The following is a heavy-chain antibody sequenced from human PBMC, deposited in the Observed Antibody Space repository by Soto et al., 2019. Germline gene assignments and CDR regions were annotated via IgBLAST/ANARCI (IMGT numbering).Heavy chain of an antibody. CDR1: GFTFSNAW. V-gene: IGHV3-15*01. D-gene: IGHD3-22*01. CDR2: IKSKTDGGTT. CDR3: TTDWDYYYDSSGYSDAFDI. J-gene: IGHJ3*02. Sequence: GGSLRLSCAASGFTFSNAWMSWVRQAPGKGLERVGRIKSKTDGGTTDYAAPVKGRFTISRDDSKNTLYLQMNSLKTEDTAVYYCTTDWDYYYDSSGYSDAFDIWGQGTMVTVSS.